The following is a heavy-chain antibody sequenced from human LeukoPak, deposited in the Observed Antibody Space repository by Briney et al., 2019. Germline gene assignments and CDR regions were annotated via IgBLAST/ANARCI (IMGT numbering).Heavy chain of an antibody. CDR3: ARVSNIVVVPAANGEEYFQH. CDR1: GYTFTGYY. D-gene: IGHD2-2*01. Sequence: ASVKVSCKASGYTFTGYYMHWVRQAPGQGLEWMGWINPNSGGTNYAQKFQGRVTMTRDTSISTAYMELSRLRSDDTAVYYCARVSNIVVVPAANGEEYFQHWGQGTLVTVSS. J-gene: IGHJ1*01. V-gene: IGHV1-2*02. CDR2: INPNSGGT.